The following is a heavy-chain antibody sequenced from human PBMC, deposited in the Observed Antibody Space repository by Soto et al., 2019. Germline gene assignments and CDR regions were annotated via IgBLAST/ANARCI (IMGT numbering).Heavy chain of an antibody. J-gene: IGHJ4*02. CDR3: ARHRKIPQTGIRFLEWYTDY. D-gene: IGHD3-3*01. CDR1: GYPFTSYG. Sequence: ASVKVSCKASGYPFTSYGISWVRQAPGRGLEWMGWISAYNGNTNYAQKLQGRVTMTTDTSTSTAYMELRSLRSDDTAVYYCARHRKIPQTGIRFLEWYTDYWGQGTLVTVSS. V-gene: IGHV1-18*01. CDR2: ISAYNGNT.